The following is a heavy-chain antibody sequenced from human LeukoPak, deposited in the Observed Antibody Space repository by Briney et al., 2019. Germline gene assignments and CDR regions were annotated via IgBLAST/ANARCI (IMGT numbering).Heavy chain of an antibody. Sequence: GGSLRLSCAASGFTFSDYYMTWIRQAPGRGLEWVSYISSSSSYTSYADSVKGRFTISRDNAKNSLFLQMNSLRAEDTAVYYCARDVDDYYDSSGYDYWGQGTLVTVSS. CDR1: GFTFSDYY. J-gene: IGHJ4*02. CDR2: ISSSSSYT. CDR3: ARDVDDYYDSSGYDY. V-gene: IGHV3-11*06. D-gene: IGHD3-22*01.